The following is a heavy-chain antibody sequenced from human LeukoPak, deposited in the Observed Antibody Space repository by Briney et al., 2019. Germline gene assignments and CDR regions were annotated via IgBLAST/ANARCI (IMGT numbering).Heavy chain of an antibody. Sequence: GGSLRLSCAASGFTFSTCSMNWVRQAPGKGLEWVASIDSSSSYIYYADSEKGRLTISRDNAKNSLYLQMNSLRAEDAAVYYCARDPATPHDYWGQGTLVTVSS. V-gene: IGHV3-21*01. CDR1: GFTFSTCS. D-gene: IGHD5-12*01. CDR3: ARDPATPHDY. J-gene: IGHJ4*02. CDR2: IDSSSSYI.